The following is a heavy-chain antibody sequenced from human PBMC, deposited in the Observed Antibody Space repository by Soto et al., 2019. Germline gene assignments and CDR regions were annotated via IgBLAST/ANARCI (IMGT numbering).Heavy chain of an antibody. CDR3: ARGDDYGDYGGFYYLDY. CDR2: INHSGST. Sequence: SETLSLTCAVYGGSFSGYYWSWIRQPPGKGLEWIGEINHSGSTNYNPSLKSRVTISVDTSKNRFSLKLSSVTAADTAVYYCARGDDYGDYGGFYYLDYWGQGTLVTVSS. CDR1: GGSFSGYY. D-gene: IGHD4-17*01. V-gene: IGHV4-34*01. J-gene: IGHJ4*02.